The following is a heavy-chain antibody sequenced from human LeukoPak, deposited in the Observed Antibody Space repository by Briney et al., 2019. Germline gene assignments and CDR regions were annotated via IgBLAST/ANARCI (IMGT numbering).Heavy chain of an antibody. J-gene: IGHJ4*02. CDR1: GYIFTGYY. Sequence: ASVKVSCKASGYIFTGYYMHWVRQAPGHGLEWMGWINPDSGGTNNAQKFQGRVTMTRDTSIATAYMELSRLRSDDTAVYYCARDLGGAWSGLDYWGQGTLVTVSS. V-gene: IGHV1-2*02. CDR3: ARDLGGAWSGLDY. D-gene: IGHD3-3*01. CDR2: INPDSGGT.